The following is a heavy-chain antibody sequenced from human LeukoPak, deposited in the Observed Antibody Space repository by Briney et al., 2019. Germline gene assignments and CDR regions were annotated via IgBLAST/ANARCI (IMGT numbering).Heavy chain of an antibody. Sequence: GGSLRLSCVASGFTFSSYEMNWVRQAPGKGLEWVSYISSSGSTIYYAGSAKGRFTISRDNAKNSLYLQMNSLRAEDTAVYYCAELGITMIGGVWGKGTTVTISS. D-gene: IGHD3-10*02. J-gene: IGHJ6*04. CDR2: ISSSGSTI. CDR1: GFTFSSYE. V-gene: IGHV3-48*03. CDR3: AELGITMIGGV.